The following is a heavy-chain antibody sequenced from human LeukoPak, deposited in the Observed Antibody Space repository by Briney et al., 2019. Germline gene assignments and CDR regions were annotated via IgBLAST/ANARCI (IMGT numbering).Heavy chain of an antibody. CDR3: ARGGAQSPHYYNGFDV. CDR1: GFTVSSNY. J-gene: IGHJ6*02. CDR2: FYSGGSA. D-gene: IGHD1-26*01. V-gene: IGHV3-66*01. Sequence: GGSLRLSCAASGFTVSSNYVSWVRQAPGKGLEWGSVFYSGGSAYYADSVKGRFTLSRDNSKNTLCLRMDSLRAEDTAVYYCARGGAQSPHYYNGFDVWGQGTTVTVSS.